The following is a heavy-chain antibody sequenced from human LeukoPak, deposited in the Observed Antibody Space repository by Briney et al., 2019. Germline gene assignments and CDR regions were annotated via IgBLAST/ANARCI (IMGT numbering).Heavy chain of an antibody. D-gene: IGHD3-10*01. Sequence: SETLSLTCTVSGGSISSSSYYWGWIRQPPGKGLEWIGSIYYSGSTYYNPSLKSRVTISVDTSKNQFSLKLSSVTAADTAVYYCASHPLRGGYYYGMDVWGQGTTVTVSS. J-gene: IGHJ6*02. CDR1: GGSISSSSYY. CDR2: IYYSGST. V-gene: IGHV4-39*07. CDR3: ASHPLRGGYYYGMDV.